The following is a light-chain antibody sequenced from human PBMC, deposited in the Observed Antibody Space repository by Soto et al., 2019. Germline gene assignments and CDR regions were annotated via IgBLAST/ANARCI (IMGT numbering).Light chain of an antibody. CDR1: STDVGGYHS. V-gene: IGLV2-14*03. CDR3: CSYTNINTNV. J-gene: IGLJ1*01. Sequence: QSALTQPASMSGSPGQSITISCTGSSTDVGGYHSVSWYQQYPGKAPKLMIYDVTNRPSGVSVRFSGSKSGNTASLTISGLQAEDEAYYYCCSYTNINTNVFVTGTKLTVL. CDR2: DVT.